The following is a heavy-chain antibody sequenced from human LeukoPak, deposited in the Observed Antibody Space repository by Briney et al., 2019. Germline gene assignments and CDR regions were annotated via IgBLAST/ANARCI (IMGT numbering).Heavy chain of an antibody. CDR1: GGSISSSSYY. CDR2: IYYSGST. V-gene: IGHV4-39*01. J-gene: IGHJ4*02. D-gene: IGHD4/OR15-4a*01. Sequence: QPSETLSLTCTVSGGSISSSSYYWGWIRQPPGKGLEWIGTIYYSGSTYYNPSLKNRLTISVDTSKNQFSLKLSSVTAADTAVYYCARHDDYGYYFDYWGQGTLVTVSS. CDR3: ARHDDYGYYFDY.